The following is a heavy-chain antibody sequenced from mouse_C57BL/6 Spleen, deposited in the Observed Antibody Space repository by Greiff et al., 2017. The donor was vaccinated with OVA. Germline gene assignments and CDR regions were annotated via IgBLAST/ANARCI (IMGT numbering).Heavy chain of an antibody. Sequence: EVKLVESGPGLVKPSQSLSLTCSVTGYSITSGYYWNWIRQFPGNKLEWMGYISYDGSNNYNPSLKNRISITRDTSKNQFFLKLNSVTTEDTATYYCARGRGNYVRAMDYWGQGTSVTVSS. D-gene: IGHD2-1*01. CDR2: ISYDGSN. J-gene: IGHJ4*01. CDR3: ARGRGNYVRAMDY. CDR1: GYSITSGYY. V-gene: IGHV3-6*01.